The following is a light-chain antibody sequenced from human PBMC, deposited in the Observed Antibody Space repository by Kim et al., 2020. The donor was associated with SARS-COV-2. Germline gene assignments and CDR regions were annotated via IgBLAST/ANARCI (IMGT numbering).Light chain of an antibody. CDR3: QSYDNRRWV. CDR1: SGTIASNY. CDR2: EDK. J-gene: IGLJ3*02. Sequence: NFMLTQPHSVSESPGKTITISCTRSSGTIASNYVQWYQQRPGSSPTIVIYEDKERPSGVPDRFSGSIDSSSNSASLTISGLETEDEADYYCQSYDNRRWVFGGGTQLTVL. V-gene: IGLV6-57*01.